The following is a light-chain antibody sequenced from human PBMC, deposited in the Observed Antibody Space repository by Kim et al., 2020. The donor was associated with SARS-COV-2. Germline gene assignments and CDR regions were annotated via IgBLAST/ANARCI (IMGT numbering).Light chain of an antibody. J-gene: IGKJ2*01. Sequence: EIVLTQSPGTLSLSPGERATLSCRASQSVSSSYLAWYQQKPGQTPRLLIYGASNRATGIPDRFSGSGSGTDFTLTINRLEPEDFAVYYCQQSGSSPYTFGQGTKLEI. CDR2: GAS. CDR3: QQSGSSPYT. V-gene: IGKV3-20*01. CDR1: QSVSSSY.